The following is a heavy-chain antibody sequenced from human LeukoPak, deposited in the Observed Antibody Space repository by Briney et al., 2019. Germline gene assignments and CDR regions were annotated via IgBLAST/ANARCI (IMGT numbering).Heavy chain of an antibody. CDR2: ISAYNGNT. J-gene: IGHJ3*02. D-gene: IGHD3-16*01. Sequence: ASVXXSXKASGYTFTSYGISWVRQAPGQGLEWMGWISAYNGNTNYAQKLQGRVTMTTDTSTSTAYMELRSLRSDDTAVYYCARRDLGYAFDIWGQGTMVTVSS. V-gene: IGHV1-18*01. CDR3: ARRDLGYAFDI. CDR1: GYTFTSYG.